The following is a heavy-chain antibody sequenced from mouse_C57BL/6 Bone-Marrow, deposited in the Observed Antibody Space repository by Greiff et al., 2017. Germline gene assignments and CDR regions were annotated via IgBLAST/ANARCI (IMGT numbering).Heavy chain of an antibody. V-gene: IGHV1-55*01. J-gene: IGHJ1*03. D-gene: IGHD2-5*01. CDR1: GYTFTSYW. CDR2: IYPGSGST. Sequence: VQLQQSGAELVKPGASVKMSCKASGYTFTSYWITWVKQRPGQGLEWIGDIYPGSGSTNYNEKFKSKATRTGDTSSSTAYMQLSILTSEDSAVYYCARPYYSNYWYFDVWGTGTTVTVSS. CDR3: ARPYYSNYWYFDV.